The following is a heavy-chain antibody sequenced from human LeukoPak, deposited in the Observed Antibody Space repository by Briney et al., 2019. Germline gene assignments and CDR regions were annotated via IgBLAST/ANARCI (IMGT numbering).Heavy chain of an antibody. D-gene: IGHD5-12*01. CDR3: VSGASGYDWVQNAFDI. V-gene: IGHV1-8*01. CDR1: GYTFTSYD. Sequence: ASVKVSCKASGYTFTSYDINWVRQATGQGLEWMGWMNPNSGNTGYAQKFQGRVTMTRNTSISTAYMELSSLRSEDTAVYYCVSGASGYDWVQNAFDIWGQGTMVTVSS. CDR2: MNPNSGNT. J-gene: IGHJ3*02.